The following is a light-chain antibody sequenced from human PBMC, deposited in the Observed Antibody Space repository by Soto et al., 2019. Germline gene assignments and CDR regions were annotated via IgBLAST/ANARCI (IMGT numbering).Light chain of an antibody. J-gene: IGLJ2*01. Sequence: QAVVTQPRSVSASPGQSVTISCTGTSSDVGAYNYVSWYQHHPGKAPKLMIYDVNRRPSGVPDRFSGSKSGSTASLTISGLQAEDEGDYSCCSYAGSYTVIFGGGTKVTVL. CDR2: DVN. V-gene: IGLV2-11*01. CDR3: CSYAGSYTVI. CDR1: SSDVGAYNY.